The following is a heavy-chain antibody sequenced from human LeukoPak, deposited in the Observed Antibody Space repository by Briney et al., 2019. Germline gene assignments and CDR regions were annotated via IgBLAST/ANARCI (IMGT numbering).Heavy chain of an antibody. CDR3: ARGTYDGSSYYIGSLDY. CDR2: IYMSGNT. V-gene: IGHV4-61*02. CDR1: GVSITSDDYE. J-gene: IGHJ4*01. Sequence: SQTLSLTCTVSGVSITSDDYEWNWIRQPAGKGLEWIGRIYMSGNTDYNPSLKSRITMSVDSKNQFSLNLSSLTAADTSVYYCARGTYDGSSYYIGSLDYWGQGILVTVSS. D-gene: IGHD3-22*01.